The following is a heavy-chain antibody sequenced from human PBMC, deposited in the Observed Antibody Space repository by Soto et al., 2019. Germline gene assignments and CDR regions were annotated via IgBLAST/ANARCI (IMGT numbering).Heavy chain of an antibody. V-gene: IGHV3-74*01. Sequence: EVQLVESGGGLVQPGGSLRLSCAASGFTFSNYWMHWVRQAPGKGLVWVSRISSDGSTTNYADSVRGRFTISRANAKNTLYLQMISLRAEDTAVYYCAREEPVSSWSPLDYWGQGNLVTVS. CDR1: GFTFSNYW. J-gene: IGHJ4*02. CDR3: AREEPVSSWSPLDY. D-gene: IGHD6-13*01. CDR2: ISSDGSTT.